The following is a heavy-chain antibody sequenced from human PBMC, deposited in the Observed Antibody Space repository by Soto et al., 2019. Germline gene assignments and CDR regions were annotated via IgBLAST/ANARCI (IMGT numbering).Heavy chain of an antibody. J-gene: IGHJ4*02. CDR1: GYTFTSYG. CDR2: ISAYNGNT. CDR3: ARDAAVGLFDY. Sequence: QVHLVQSGAEVKKPGASVKVSCKASGYTFTSYGISWVRQAPGQGLEWMVWISAYNGNTKYAQKLQGRVTMTTDTSTSTASMELRSLRSDDTAVYYCARDAAVGLFDYWGQGTLVTVSS. D-gene: IGHD1-26*01. V-gene: IGHV1-18*01.